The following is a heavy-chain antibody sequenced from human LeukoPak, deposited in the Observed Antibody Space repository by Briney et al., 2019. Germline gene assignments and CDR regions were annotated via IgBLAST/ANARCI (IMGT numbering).Heavy chain of an antibody. CDR1: VYTLTELS. J-gene: IGHJ5*02. D-gene: IGHD3-10*01. CDR2: FDPEDGGT. V-gene: IGHV1-24*01. CDR3: ATRGGYYYGSGAGDWFDP. Sequence: ASVKVSCKGSVYTLTELSIHWVRQAPGKGREWVGGFDPEDGGTIYAQKVQGRVTMTEDPSTDTAYMELSSLRAEHKVVCYCATRGGYYYGSGAGDWFDPWGQGTLVTVSS.